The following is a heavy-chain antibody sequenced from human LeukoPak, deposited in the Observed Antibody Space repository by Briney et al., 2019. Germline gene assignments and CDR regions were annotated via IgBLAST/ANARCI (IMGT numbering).Heavy chain of an antibody. Sequence: GESLRISCKGSGYSFTSYWISWVRQMRGKGLEWMGRIDPSDSYTNYRTSFQGNVTISADKSISTAYLQWSSLKASDTAMYYCAREIWFGESYGMDVWGQGTTVTVSS. CDR1: GYSFTSYW. CDR3: AREIWFGESYGMDV. D-gene: IGHD3-10*01. CDR2: IDPSDSYT. V-gene: IGHV5-10-1*01. J-gene: IGHJ6*02.